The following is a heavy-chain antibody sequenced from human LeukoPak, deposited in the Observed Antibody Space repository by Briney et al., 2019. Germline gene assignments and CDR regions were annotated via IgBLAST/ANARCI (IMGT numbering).Heavy chain of an antibody. CDR2: LYYSGST. CDR1: GGSISGYF. J-gene: IGHJ3*02. Sequence: KPSETLSLTCTVSGGSISGYFWSWIRQPPGKGLELIGYLYYSGSTNYNPPLKSRVTVSVDTSKDQFSLRLSSVTAADTAVYYCARLLAVAGGDAFDIWGQGKMVTVSS. CDR3: ARLLAVAGGDAFDI. D-gene: IGHD6-19*01. V-gene: IGHV4-59*08.